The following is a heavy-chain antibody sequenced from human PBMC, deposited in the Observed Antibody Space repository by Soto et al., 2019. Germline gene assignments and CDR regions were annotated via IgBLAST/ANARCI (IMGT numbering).Heavy chain of an antibody. Sequence: SETLSLTCSVSGDSMRSEGYNCRWISQHPGKGLEWIGYIYYSGLTDYNPSLKSRLTISVDKSKNEVYLKMRSVTAADTAVYYCAYLRGFTGYPGDWGQGTLVTVS. CDR3: AYLRGFTGYPGD. CDR2: IYYSGLT. CDR1: GDSMRSEGYN. J-gene: IGHJ4*02. D-gene: IGHD3-16*01. V-gene: IGHV4-31*03.